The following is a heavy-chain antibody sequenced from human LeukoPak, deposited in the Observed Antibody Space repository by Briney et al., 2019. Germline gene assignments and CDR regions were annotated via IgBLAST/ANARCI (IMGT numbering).Heavy chain of an antibody. CDR3: ARLGGCSSISCYVHWFDP. CDR2: INHSGST. Sequence: SETLSLTCAVYGGSFSEYYWSWIRQPPGKGLEWIGEINHSGSTNYNPSLKSRVTISVDTSKNQFSLKLSSATAADTAVYYCARLGGCSSISCYVHWFDPWGQGTLVTVSS. V-gene: IGHV4-34*01. J-gene: IGHJ5*02. D-gene: IGHD2-2*01. CDR1: GGSFSEYY.